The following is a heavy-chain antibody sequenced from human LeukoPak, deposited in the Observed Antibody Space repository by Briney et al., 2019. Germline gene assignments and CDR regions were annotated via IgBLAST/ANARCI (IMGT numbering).Heavy chain of an antibody. CDR2: IYTSGST. CDR1: GGSISSYY. V-gene: IGHV4-4*07. CDR3: SVDGYYYDSSGNYNFDY. D-gene: IGHD3-22*01. J-gene: IGHJ4*02. Sequence: SETLSLTCTVSGGSISSYYWSWIRQPAGKGLEWIGRIYTSGSTNYNPSLKSRVTMSVDTTKNQYSLKLSSVTASNTAVYYCSVDGYYYDSSGNYNFDYWCQGTLVTVSS.